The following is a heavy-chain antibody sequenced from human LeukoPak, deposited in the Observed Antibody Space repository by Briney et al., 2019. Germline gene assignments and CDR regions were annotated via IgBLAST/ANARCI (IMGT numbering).Heavy chain of an antibody. V-gene: IGHV4-30-2*01. CDR1: GGSISSGGYS. CDR3: ARDPYGDRGYFDY. CDR2: IYHSGST. J-gene: IGHJ4*02. Sequence: PSQTLSLTCAVSGGSISSGGYSWSWIRQPPGKGLEWIGYIYHSGSTYYNPSLKSRVTISVDRSKNQFSLKLSSVTAADTAVYYCARDPYGDRGYFDYWGQGTLVTVSP. D-gene: IGHD4-17*01.